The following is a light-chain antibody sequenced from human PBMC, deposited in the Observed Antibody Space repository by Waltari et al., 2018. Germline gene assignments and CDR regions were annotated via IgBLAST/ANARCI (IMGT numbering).Light chain of an antibody. J-gene: IGLJ2*01. V-gene: IGLV3-19*01. CDR3: HSRDASGVAGS. CDR1: SLRSYY. Sequence: SSELTQDPAVSVAMGQTVRITCQGDSLRSYYANWYQQRPGPAPLLVIYDKNNRPSVVPDLFSGACSHSTGSLTIAGAQAEDEASYYCHSRDASGVAGSFGGGTKLTVL. CDR2: DKN.